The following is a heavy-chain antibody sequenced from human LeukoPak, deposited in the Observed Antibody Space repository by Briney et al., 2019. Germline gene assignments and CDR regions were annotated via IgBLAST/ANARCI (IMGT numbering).Heavy chain of an antibody. CDR2: FYYSGCV. V-gene: IGHV4-39*01. Sequence: PSETLSLTCSVSGGSISSSCLYLVWMRQPPGMGLDGFGSFYYSGCVYYNPSLKSRVTVAVDTSKNQFSLKVSSVTAAHTAVYYCARQVVDTAMVDDAFDVWGQGTMVTVSS. J-gene: IGHJ3*01. CDR3: ARQVVDTAMVDDAFDV. D-gene: IGHD5-18*01. CDR1: GGSISSSCLY.